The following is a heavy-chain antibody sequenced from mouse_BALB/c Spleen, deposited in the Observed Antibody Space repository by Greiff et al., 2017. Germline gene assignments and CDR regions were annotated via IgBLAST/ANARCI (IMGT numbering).Heavy chain of an antibody. J-gene: IGHJ4*01. V-gene: IGHV3-2*02. CDR3: ARGAGLYAMDY. CDR2: ISYSGST. CDR1: GYSITSDYA. D-gene: IGHD3-3*01. Sequence: EVQLQESGPGLVKPSQSLSLTCTVTGYSITSDYAWNWIRQFPGNKLEWMGYISYSGSTSYNPSLKSRISITRDTSKNQFFLQLNSVTTEDTATYYCARGAGLYAMDYWGQGTSVTVSS.